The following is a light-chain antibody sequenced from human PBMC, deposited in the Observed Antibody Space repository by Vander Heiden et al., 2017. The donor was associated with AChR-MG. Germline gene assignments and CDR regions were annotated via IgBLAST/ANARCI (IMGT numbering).Light chain of an antibody. CDR2: AAS. CDR3: QKDEGAPYT. Sequence: DIQMTQSPPSLSASVGDRVPIPCRASQGISNYLAWYQQKPGKVPKVLIYAASTLQSGAPSRFSGSGSGSDFTLTISSLQPEDSATYYCQKDEGAPYTFGHGTRLEIK. J-gene: IGKJ2*01. CDR1: QGISNY. V-gene: IGKV1-27*01.